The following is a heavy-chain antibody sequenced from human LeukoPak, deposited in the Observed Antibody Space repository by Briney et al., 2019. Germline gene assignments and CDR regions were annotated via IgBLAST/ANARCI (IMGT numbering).Heavy chain of an antibody. CDR3: VRRQLVRLYFDL. D-gene: IGHD6-6*01. V-gene: IGHV4-39*01. CDR2: VSDSGNN. CDR1: GASISSSDDY. J-gene: IGHJ4*02. Sequence: SETLSLTCTVSGASISSSDDYWGWIRQPPGKGLEWIGSVSDSGNNFYNPSLRSRLTISVDTSKDQLSLKLTSVTAADTAVYYCVRRQLVRLYFDLWGQGTLLTVSS.